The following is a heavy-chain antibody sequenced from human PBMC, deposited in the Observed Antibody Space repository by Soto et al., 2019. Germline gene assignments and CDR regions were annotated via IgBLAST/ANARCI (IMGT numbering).Heavy chain of an antibody. CDR2: INHSGST. D-gene: IGHD3-22*01. Sequence: SETLSLTCGVYGGSLSGYYWIWIRQPPGKGLEWIGEINHSGSTNYNPSLKSRVTISVDTSKNQFSLKLSSVTAADTAVYYCARVSTTIVAQRFDYWGQGTLVTVSS. J-gene: IGHJ4*01. CDR1: GGSLSGYY. CDR3: ARVSTTIVAQRFDY. V-gene: IGHV4-34*01.